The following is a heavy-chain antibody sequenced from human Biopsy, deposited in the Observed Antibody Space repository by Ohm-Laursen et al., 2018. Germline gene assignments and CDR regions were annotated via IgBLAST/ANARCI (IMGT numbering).Heavy chain of an antibody. V-gene: IGHV3-33*01. CDR3: ARDRYYGSENYFSHYNMDV. Sequence: SLRLSCVASGFTFSGYGMHWVRQAPGKGLEWVAVIWYDGTDKFYEDSVKGRFTISRDNSKNTLYLHMNSLRAADTAVYYCARDRYYGSENYFSHYNMDVWGQGTTVTVSS. D-gene: IGHD3-10*01. CDR2: IWYDGTDK. CDR1: GFTFSGYG. J-gene: IGHJ6*03.